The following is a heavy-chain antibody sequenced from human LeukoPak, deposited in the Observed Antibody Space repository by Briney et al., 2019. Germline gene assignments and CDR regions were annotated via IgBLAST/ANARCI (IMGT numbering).Heavy chain of an antibody. CDR2: IYTSGST. CDR3: AGLYYYGSGSSFDY. CDR1: GGSISSYY. V-gene: IGHV4-4*07. D-gene: IGHD3-10*01. J-gene: IGHJ4*02. Sequence: SETLSLACTVSGGSISSYYWSWIRQPAGKGLEWIGRIYTSGSTNYNPSLKSRVTMSVDTSKNQFSLKLSSVTAADTAVYYCAGLYYYGSGSSFDYWGQGTLVTVSS.